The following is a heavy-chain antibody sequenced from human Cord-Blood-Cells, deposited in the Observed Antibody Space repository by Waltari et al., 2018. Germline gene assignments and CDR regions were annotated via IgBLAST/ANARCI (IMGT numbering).Heavy chain of an antibody. CDR3: ARGSGDSSGYYYYYYYMDV. J-gene: IGHJ6*03. CDR2: IYHSGST. D-gene: IGHD3-22*01. V-gene: IGHV4-38-2*01. CDR1: GYSISSGYY. Sequence: QVQLQESGPGLVKPSETLSLTCAVSGYSISSGYYWGWIRQPPGKGLEWIGSIYHSGSTFYNPSLKSRVTISVDTSKNQVSLKLSSVTAADTAVYYCARGSGDSSGYYYYYYYMDVWGKGTTVTVSS.